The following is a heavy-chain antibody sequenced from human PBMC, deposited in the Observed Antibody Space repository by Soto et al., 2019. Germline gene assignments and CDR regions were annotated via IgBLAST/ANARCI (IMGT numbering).Heavy chain of an antibody. CDR1: GFTFSNAW. V-gene: IGHV3-15*01. CDR3: TTYSNFLYYYGMDV. CDR2: IKSKTDGGTT. Sequence: EVQLVESGAGLVKPGGSLRLSCAASGFTFSNAWMSWVRQAPGKGLEWVGRIKSKTDGGTTDYAAPVKGRFTISRDDSKNTLYLQMNSLKTEDTAVYYCTTYSNFLYYYGMDVWGQGTTVTVSS. D-gene: IGHD4-4*01. J-gene: IGHJ6*02.